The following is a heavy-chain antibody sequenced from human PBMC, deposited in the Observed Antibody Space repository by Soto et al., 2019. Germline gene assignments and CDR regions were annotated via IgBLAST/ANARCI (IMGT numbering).Heavy chain of an antibody. Sequence: QVQLEESGPRLVKPSETLSLTCSVSGGSLSDYYWSWIRQPPGRGLEWIGEIYHSGSTKSNPSLKSRVTISIDTSRNQFSLSLISMTPWDTPIYYCARGGRGSGLYFLFYFDSWGQGSLVTVSS. J-gene: IGHJ4*02. V-gene: IGHV4-59*12. D-gene: IGHD6-19*01. CDR2: IYHSGST. CDR1: GGSLSDYY. CDR3: ARGGRGSGLYFLFYFDS.